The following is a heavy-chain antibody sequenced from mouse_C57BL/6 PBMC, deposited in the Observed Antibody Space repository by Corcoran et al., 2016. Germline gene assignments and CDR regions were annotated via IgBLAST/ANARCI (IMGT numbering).Heavy chain of an antibody. CDR3: AISGSPRFAY. D-gene: IGHD3-2*02. J-gene: IGHJ3*01. Sequence: EFQLQQSGPELGKPGASVKISCKASGYSFTDVNMNWVKQSNGKSLEWIGVINPNYGTTSYNQKFKGKATLTVDQSSSTAYMQLNSLTSEDSAVYYCAISGSPRFAYWGQGTLVTVSA. CDR1: GYSFTDVN. CDR2: INPNYGTT. V-gene: IGHV1-39*01.